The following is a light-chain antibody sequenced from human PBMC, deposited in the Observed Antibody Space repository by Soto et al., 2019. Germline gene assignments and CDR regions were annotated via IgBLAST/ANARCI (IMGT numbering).Light chain of an antibody. V-gene: IGKV3-15*01. CDR3: QQYNNWPPWT. CDR1: QSVRNN. J-gene: IGKJ1*01. Sequence: EIVMTQSPSTLSVSPWERSTLSFMASQSVRNNLIWYQQKSGQAPRLLIYGASTRATGIPARFSGSGSGTEFTLTISSLQSEDFAVYYCQQYNNWPPWTFGQGTKVDIK. CDR2: GAS.